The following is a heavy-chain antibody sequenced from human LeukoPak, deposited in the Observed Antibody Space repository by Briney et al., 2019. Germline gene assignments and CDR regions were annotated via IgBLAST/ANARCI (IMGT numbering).Heavy chain of an antibody. CDR1: GFIFSSYW. Sequence: PGGSLRLSCAASGFIFSSYWMSWVRQAPGKGLEWVANIKQDGSDKSYVDSVKGRFTISRDNAKNSLYLQMHSLRAEYTAVYYCARGDFWSGYWYFDLWGRGTLVTFSS. J-gene: IGHJ2*01. V-gene: IGHV3-7*03. CDR3: ARGDFWSGYWYFDL. D-gene: IGHD3-3*01. CDR2: IKQDGSDK.